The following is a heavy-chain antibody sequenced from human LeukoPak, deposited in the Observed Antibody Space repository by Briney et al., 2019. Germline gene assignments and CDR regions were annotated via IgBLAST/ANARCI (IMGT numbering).Heavy chain of an antibody. Sequence: SETLSLTCNVSGTSMNNYWWSWIRQPPGTGLEWIGNIYYTGNTNYNPSLKSRVSISVDTSKSQFSLTLRSVSAADTAVYYCARRPYYYDTSNPPYYYYMDVWGKGTTVTVSS. D-gene: IGHD3-22*01. CDR2: IYYTGNT. V-gene: IGHV4-59*08. CDR3: ARRPYYYDTSNPPYYYYMDV. J-gene: IGHJ6*03. CDR1: GTSMNNYW.